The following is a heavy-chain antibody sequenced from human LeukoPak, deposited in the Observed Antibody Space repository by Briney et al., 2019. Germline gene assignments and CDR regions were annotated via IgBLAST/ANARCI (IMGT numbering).Heavy chain of an antibody. CDR1: GFAFTHAW. CDR2: FGLYGGTT. Sequence: GGSLRLSCAASGFAFTHAWMTWVRQAPGTGLEWVSSFGLYGGTTHYADSVKGRFTISRDNSKNTLYLQMTSLRADDTAVYYCVKDSSTTSWYFAFDVWGQGTMVAVSS. V-gene: IGHV3-23*01. J-gene: IGHJ3*01. CDR3: VKDSSTTSWYFAFDV. D-gene: IGHD2/OR15-2a*01.